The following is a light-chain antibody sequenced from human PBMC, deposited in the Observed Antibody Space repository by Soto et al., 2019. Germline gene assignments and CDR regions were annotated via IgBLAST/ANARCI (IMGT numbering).Light chain of an antibody. V-gene: IGKV3-15*01. J-gene: IGKJ1*01. CDR2: GAS. CDR3: HQYNSWPRT. Sequence: EIVLTQSPATLSLSPGERAALSCRASQSVSSNLAWYQQKPGQAPRLIIYGASTRATGVPARFSGSGSGTEFTLTISSLQSEDVAVYHCHQYNSWPRTFGQGTKVDI. CDR1: QSVSSN.